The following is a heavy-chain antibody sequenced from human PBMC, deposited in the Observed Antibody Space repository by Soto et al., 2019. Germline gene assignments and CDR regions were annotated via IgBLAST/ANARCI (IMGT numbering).Heavy chain of an antibody. Sequence: QVQLVQSGAELKKPGSSVKVSCKASGGSFSNFGISWVRQAPGQGLEWMGGIVPVFGRPNYAQRFRGRLTITADESTSTGYMELISLRSDDTAAYYCAREGSGYNFWGQGTQVTVSS. CDR2: IVPVFGRP. D-gene: IGHD5-12*01. CDR1: GGSFSNFG. J-gene: IGHJ4*02. V-gene: IGHV1-69*01. CDR3: AREGSGYNF.